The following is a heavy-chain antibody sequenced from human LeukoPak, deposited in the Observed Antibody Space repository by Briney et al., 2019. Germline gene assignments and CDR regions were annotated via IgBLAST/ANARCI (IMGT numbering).Heavy chain of an antibody. CDR3: ARVYGSGSRYFDY. J-gene: IGHJ4*02. CDR1: GYSISSGYY. V-gene: IGHV4-38-2*01. Sequence: SETLSLTCGVSGYSISSGYYWGWIRQPPGKGLDWIGTIYHSGSTFYNPSLKSRVTISVDTSKNQFSLKLSSVTAADTAVYYCARVYGSGSRYFDYRGQGTLVTVSS. D-gene: IGHD3-10*01. CDR2: IYHSGST.